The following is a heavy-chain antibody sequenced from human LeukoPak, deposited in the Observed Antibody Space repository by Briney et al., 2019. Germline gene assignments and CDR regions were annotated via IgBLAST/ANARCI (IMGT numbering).Heavy chain of an antibody. CDR2: ISSSSSYI. V-gene: IGHV3-21*01. CDR1: GFTFSSYS. D-gene: IGHD5-18*01. CDR3: ARDLEDTAMVPTTGY. J-gene: IGHJ4*02. Sequence: PRGSLRLSCAASGFTFSSYSMNWVRQAPGKGLEWVSSISSSSSYIYYADSVKGRFTISRDNAKNSLYLQMNSLRAEDTAVYYCARDLEDTAMVPTTGYWGQGTLVTVSS.